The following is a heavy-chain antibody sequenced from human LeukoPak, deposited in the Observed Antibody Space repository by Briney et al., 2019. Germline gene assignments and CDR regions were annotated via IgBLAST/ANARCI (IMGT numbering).Heavy chain of an antibody. D-gene: IGHD3-22*01. CDR3: ARDSLQIYYDSSGYHLDAFDN. Sequence: ASVTVSCTPSGYTFTIYGISWVRQAPGQGLEWMGWISVYNGNTKYAQKLQGRVTMTTDTSTSTAYMELRSLRSDDTAVYYCARDSLQIYYDSSGYHLDAFDNWGQGTMVTVSS. J-gene: IGHJ3*02. CDR2: ISVYNGNT. CDR1: GYTFTIYG. V-gene: IGHV1-18*01.